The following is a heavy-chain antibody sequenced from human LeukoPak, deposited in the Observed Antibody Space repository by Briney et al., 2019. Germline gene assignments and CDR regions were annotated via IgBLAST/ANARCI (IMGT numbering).Heavy chain of an antibody. CDR2: MKYDGSEK. V-gene: IGHV3-7*01. J-gene: IGHJ4*02. CDR3: AIDIEAAGLFLYY. Sequence: GGSLRLSCAASGFTFSSYWMRWVRQAPGKGLEWVANMKYDGSEKYYVDSVKGRFTISRDNSKNTLYLQMNSLRAEDTAVYYCAIDIEAAGLFLYYCGQGTLVTVSS. CDR1: GFTFSSYW. D-gene: IGHD6-13*01.